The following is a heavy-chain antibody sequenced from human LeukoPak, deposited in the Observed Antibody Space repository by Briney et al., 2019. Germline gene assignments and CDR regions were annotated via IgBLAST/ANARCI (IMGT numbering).Heavy chain of an antibody. CDR3: ARVDNSYGPSGGVDY. J-gene: IGHJ4*02. CDR2: IYYSGGT. Sequence: SETLSLTCTVSGGSISSGDYYWSWIRQPPGKGLEWIGYIYYSGGTYYNPSLKSRVAISVDTSKNQFSLKLSSVTATDTAVYYCARVDNSYGPSGGVDYWGQGTLVTVSS. CDR1: GGSISSGDYY. V-gene: IGHV4-30-4*08. D-gene: IGHD5-18*01.